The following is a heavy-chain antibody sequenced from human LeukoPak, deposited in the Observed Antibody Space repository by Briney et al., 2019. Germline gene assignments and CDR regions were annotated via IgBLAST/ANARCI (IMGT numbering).Heavy chain of an antibody. V-gene: IGHV4-34*01. D-gene: IGHD3-16*02. J-gene: IGHJ4*02. CDR3: ARSPTASRRGFWVSYRYSYVDY. CDR2: INHSGST. CDR1: GGSFSGYY. Sequence: SETLSLTCAVYGGSFSGYYWSWIRQPPGKGLEWIGEINHSGSTNYNPSLKSRVTISVDTSKNQFSLKLSSVTAADTAVYYCARSPTASRRGFWVSYRYSYVDYWGQGTLVTVSS.